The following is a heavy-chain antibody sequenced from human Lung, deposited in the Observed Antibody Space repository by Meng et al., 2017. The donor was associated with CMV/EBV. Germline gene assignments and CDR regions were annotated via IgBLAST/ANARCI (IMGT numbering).Heavy chain of an antibody. CDR1: GGSISSYY. Sequence: SXTXSLXCTVSGGSISSYYWSWIRQPPGKGLEWIGYIYYSGSTNYNPSLKSRVTISVDTSKNQFSLKLSSVTAADTAVYYCARDGSLVRLAVWGQWNPVHVAS. V-gene: IGHV4-59*01. CDR3: ARDGSLVRLAV. CDR2: IYYSGST. J-gene: IGHJ6*02. D-gene: IGHD1-26*01.